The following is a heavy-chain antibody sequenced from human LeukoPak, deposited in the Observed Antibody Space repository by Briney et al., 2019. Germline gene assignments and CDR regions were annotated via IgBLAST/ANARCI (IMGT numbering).Heavy chain of an antibody. CDR2: IGTAGDT. Sequence: GGSLRLSCAASGFTFSSYDMHWVRQATGRGLEWVSAIGTAGDTYYPGSVKGRFTISRENAKNSLYLQMNSLRAGDTAVYYCARAALDIVVVVAVGDWFDPWGQGTLVTVSS. J-gene: IGHJ5*02. D-gene: IGHD2-15*01. CDR1: GFTFSSYD. V-gene: IGHV3-13*04. CDR3: ARAALDIVVVVAVGDWFDP.